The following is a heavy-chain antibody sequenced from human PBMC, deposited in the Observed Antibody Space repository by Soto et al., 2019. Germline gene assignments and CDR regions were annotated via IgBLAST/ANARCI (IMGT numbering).Heavy chain of an antibody. CDR2: ISWDGGST. V-gene: IGHV3-43*01. CDR3: ARDNGMAGSFDP. Sequence: PGGSLRLSCAASGFTFDDYTMHWVRQAPGKGLEWVSLISWDGGSTYYADSVKGRFTISRDNSKNSLYLQMNSLRDEDTAVYYCARDNGMAGSFDPWGQGTLVTVSS. J-gene: IGHJ5*02. D-gene: IGHD2-8*01. CDR1: GFTFDDYT.